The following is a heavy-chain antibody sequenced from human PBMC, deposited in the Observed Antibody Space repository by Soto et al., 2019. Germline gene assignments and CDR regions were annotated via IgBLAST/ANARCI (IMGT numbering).Heavy chain of an antibody. CDR3: ARYPGFWSGYYPEPFDY. J-gene: IGHJ4*02. CDR2: ISSSGSTI. V-gene: IGHV3-48*03. CDR1: GFTFSSYE. D-gene: IGHD3-3*01. Sequence: VQLVESGGGLVQPGGSLRLSCAASGFTFSSYEMNWVRQAPGKGLEWVSYISSSGSTIYYADSVKGRFTISRDNAKNSLYLQMNRLVAEDTAVYYCARYPGFWSGYYPEPFDYLGQGTLVTVSS.